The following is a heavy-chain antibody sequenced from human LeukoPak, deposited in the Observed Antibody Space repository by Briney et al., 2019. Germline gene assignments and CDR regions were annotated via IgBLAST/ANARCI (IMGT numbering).Heavy chain of an antibody. Sequence: GASVKVSCKVSGYTLTELSMHWVRQAPGKGLEWMGGFDPEDGETIYAQKFQGRVTMTEDTSTDTAYMEPSSLRSEDTAVYYCATDTYGGKKREFDYWGQGTLVTVSS. J-gene: IGHJ4*02. CDR3: ATDTYGGKKREFDY. CDR2: FDPEDGET. D-gene: IGHD4-23*01. V-gene: IGHV1-24*01. CDR1: GYTLTELS.